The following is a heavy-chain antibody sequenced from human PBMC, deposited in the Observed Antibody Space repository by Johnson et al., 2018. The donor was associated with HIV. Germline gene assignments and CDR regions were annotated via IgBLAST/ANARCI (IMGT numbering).Heavy chain of an antibody. CDR2: ISYDGSNK. CDR3: ARDATYYYDSSGYHDAFDI. CDR1: GFTFSSYA. D-gene: IGHD3-22*01. Sequence: QVQLVESGGGLVKPGRSLRLSCAASGFTFSSYAMHWVRQAPGKGLEWVAVISYDGSNKYYADSVKGRFTISRDNSKNTMYLQMNSLRAEDTAVYYCARDATYYYDSSGYHDAFDIWGQGTMVTVSS. V-gene: IGHV3-30-3*01. J-gene: IGHJ3*02.